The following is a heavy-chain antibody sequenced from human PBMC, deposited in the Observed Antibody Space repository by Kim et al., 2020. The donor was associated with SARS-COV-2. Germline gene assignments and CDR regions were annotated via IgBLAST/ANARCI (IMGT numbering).Heavy chain of an antibody. CDR1: GGSISSSSYY. V-gene: IGHV4-39*01. J-gene: IGHJ5*02. Sequence: SETLSLTCTVSGGSISSSSYYWGWIRQPPGKGLEWIGSIYYSGSTYYNPSLKSRVTISVDTSKNQFSLKLSSVTAADTAVYYCARRGVRGVPPSWGQGTLVTVSS. CDR3: ARRGVRGVPPS. D-gene: IGHD3-10*01. CDR2: IYYSGST.